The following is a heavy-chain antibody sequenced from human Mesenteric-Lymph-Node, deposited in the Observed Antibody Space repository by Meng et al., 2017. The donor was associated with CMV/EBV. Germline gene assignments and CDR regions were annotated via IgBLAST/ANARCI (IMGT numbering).Heavy chain of an antibody. Sequence: QVQLQESGLGLVRPSQTLSLTFPGSGDPVRGGSYYWTWIRQAPGKGLEWIGYIYNSVSTNYNPSLKSRVTISVDTSKNQFSLKLTSVTAADTAVYYCARDQPADYWGQGTLVTVSS. CDR2: IYNSVST. CDR1: GDPVRGGSYY. CDR3: ARDQPADY. J-gene: IGHJ4*02. V-gene: IGHV4-61*01.